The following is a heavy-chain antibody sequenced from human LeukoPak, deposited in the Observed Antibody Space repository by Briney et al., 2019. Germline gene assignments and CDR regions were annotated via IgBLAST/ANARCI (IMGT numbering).Heavy chain of an antibody. Sequence: GGSLRLSCAASGFTVSSNYMSWVRQAPGKGLEWVSVIYSGGSTYYADSVKGRFTISRENAKNSLYLQMNSLRAGDTAVYYCARGRYCSGGSCYFDYWGQGTLVTVSS. CDR2: IYSGGST. J-gene: IGHJ4*02. CDR1: GFTVSSNY. V-gene: IGHV3-53*01. D-gene: IGHD2-15*01. CDR3: ARGRYCSGGSCYFDY.